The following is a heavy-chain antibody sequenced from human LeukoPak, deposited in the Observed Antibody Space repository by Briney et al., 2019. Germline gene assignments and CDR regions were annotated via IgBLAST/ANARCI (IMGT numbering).Heavy chain of an antibody. V-gene: IGHV4-59*08. CDR1: GGSISSYY. D-gene: IGHD3-10*01. Sequence: KASETLSLTCTVSGGSISSYYWSWIRQPPGKGLEWIGYIYYSGSTNYNPSLKSRVTISVDTSKNQFSLKLSSVTAADTAVYYCARAYGSGSYYKVGYYFDYWGQGTLVTVSS. J-gene: IGHJ4*02. CDR2: IYYSGST. CDR3: ARAYGSGSYYKVGYYFDY.